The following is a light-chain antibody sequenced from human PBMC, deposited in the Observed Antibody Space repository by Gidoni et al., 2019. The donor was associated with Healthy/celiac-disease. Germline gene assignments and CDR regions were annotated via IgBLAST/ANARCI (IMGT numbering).Light chain of an antibody. CDR2: WAS. CDR1: QSVLYSSNNKNY. Sequence: DIVTTQSPYSLAVSLGERATINCKSSQSVLYSSNNKNYLAWYQQKPGQPPKLLIYWASTRESGVPDRFSGSGSGTDFTLTISSLQAEDVAVYYCQQYYSTPYTFGQGTKLEIK. CDR3: QQYYSTPYT. V-gene: IGKV4-1*01. J-gene: IGKJ2*01.